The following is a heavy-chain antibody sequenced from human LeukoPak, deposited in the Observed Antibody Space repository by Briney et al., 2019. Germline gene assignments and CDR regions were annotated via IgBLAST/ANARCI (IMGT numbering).Heavy chain of an antibody. J-gene: IGHJ3*02. V-gene: IGHV1-2*02. CDR3: ARWTTVKNAFDI. Sequence: ASVKVSCKASGYTFTGYYMHWVRQAPGQGLEWMGWVNPNSGGTNYAQKFQGRVTMTRDTSISTAYMELSRLRSDDTAVYYCARWTTVKNAFDIWGQGTMVTVSS. D-gene: IGHD4-17*01. CDR1: GYTFTGYY. CDR2: VNPNSGGT.